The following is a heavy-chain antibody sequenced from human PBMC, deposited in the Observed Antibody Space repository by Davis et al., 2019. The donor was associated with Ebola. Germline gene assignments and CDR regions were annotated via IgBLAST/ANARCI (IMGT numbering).Heavy chain of an antibody. CDR3: ARDSPKVGATRVDY. CDR2: ISAYNGNT. J-gene: IGHJ4*02. D-gene: IGHD1-26*01. Sequence: ASMKVSCKASGYTFTSYGISWVRQAPGQGLEWMGWISAYNGNTNYAQKLQGRVTMTTDTSTSTAYMELRSLRSDDTAVYYCARDSPKVGATRVDYWGQGTLVTVSS. V-gene: IGHV1-18*04. CDR1: GYTFTSYG.